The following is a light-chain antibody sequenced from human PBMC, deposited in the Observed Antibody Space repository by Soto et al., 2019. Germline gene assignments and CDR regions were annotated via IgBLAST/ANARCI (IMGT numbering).Light chain of an antibody. J-gene: IGLJ3*02. CDR1: SGHSTYA. CDR3: QAWDTGVQV. CDR2: VNSDGSH. V-gene: IGLV4-69*01. Sequence: QSVLTQSPSASASLGASVKLTCTLSSGHSTYAIAWHQQRPEKGPRYLMRVNSDGSHSKGDGIPDRFSGSSSGTERYLTISLLRSDDEADYYCQAWDTGVQVFGGGTKLTVL.